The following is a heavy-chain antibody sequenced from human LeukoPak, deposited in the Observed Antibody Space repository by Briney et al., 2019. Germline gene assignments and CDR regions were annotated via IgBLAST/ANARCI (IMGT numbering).Heavy chain of an antibody. V-gene: IGHV3-11*01. Sequence: GGSLRLSCAASGFTFSDYYMSWIRQAPGKGLEWVSYISSSGSTIYYADSVKGRFTISRDNAKNSLYLQMNSLRAEDTAVYYCARAQQWLVPAFDYWGQGTLVTVSS. CDR2: ISSSGSTI. J-gene: IGHJ4*02. CDR3: ARAQQWLVPAFDY. CDR1: GFTFSDYY. D-gene: IGHD6-19*01.